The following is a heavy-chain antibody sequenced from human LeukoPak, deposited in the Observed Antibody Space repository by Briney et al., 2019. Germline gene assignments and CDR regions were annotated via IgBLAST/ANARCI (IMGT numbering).Heavy chain of an antibody. J-gene: IGHJ4*02. CDR3: ARDPPRSGYSLASGGY. D-gene: IGHD3-22*01. Sequence: ASVKVSCKASGYTFTGYYMHWVRQAPGQGLEWMGRINPNSGGTNYAQKFQGRVTMTRDTSISTAYMELSRLRSDDTPVSSCARDPPRSGYSLASGGYWGQGTLVTVSS. CDR2: INPNSGGT. CDR1: GYTFTGYY. V-gene: IGHV1-2*06.